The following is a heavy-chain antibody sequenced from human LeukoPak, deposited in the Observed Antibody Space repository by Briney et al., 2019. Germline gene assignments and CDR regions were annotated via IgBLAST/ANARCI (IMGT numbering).Heavy chain of an antibody. Sequence: PSETLSLTCAVYGGSFSGYYWSWIRQPPGKGLEWIGEINHSGSTNYNPSLKSRVTISVDTSKNQFSLKLSSVTAADTAVYYCARGRRYDSSGYYHPRRAFDIWGQGTMVTVSS. CDR2: INHSGST. D-gene: IGHD3-22*01. V-gene: IGHV4-34*01. CDR3: ARGRRYDSSGYYHPRRAFDI. J-gene: IGHJ3*02. CDR1: GGSFSGYY.